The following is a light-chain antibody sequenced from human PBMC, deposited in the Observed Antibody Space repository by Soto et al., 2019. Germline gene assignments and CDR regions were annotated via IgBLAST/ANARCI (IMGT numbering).Light chain of an antibody. J-gene: IGKJ4*01. CDR2: EAS. Sequence: DIQMTQSPSSVSASVGDRVTITCRASQGVNTWLAWYQKKPGKAPELLVYEASSLHSGVPSRFSGSGSGTDFTLTISSLQPEDFAPYYCQQANSFPLTVGGGTKV. V-gene: IGKV1-12*01. CDR1: QGVNTW. CDR3: QQANSFPLT.